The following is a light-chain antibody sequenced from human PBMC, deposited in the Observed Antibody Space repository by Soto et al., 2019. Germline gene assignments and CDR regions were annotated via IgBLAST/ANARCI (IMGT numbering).Light chain of an antibody. CDR1: QSVSRF. Sequence: EIVMTQSPATLSVSPGERVTLSCRASQSVSRFLAWYQQRPGQAPRLLIYDTSTRATGVPARFSGSGSGTEFSLTISSLQSEDFAVYYGQQYDNWPPCTFGHGTKVEVK. CDR3: QQYDNWPPCT. V-gene: IGKV3-15*01. CDR2: DTS. J-gene: IGKJ2*02.